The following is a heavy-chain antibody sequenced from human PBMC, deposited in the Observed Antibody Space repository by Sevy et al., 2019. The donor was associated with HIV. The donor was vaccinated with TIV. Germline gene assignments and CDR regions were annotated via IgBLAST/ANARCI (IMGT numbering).Heavy chain of an antibody. V-gene: IGHV3-33*01. CDR3: ARDPRMYGDYLLAYFDY. Sequence: GGSLRLSCAASGFTPSTYGMHWVSQAPGKGLEWVAVIGYDGSNKYYADSVRGRFTISRDNSKNTLFLQMDSLRGEDTAVYYCARDPRMYGDYLLAYFDYWGQGTLVTVSS. J-gene: IGHJ4*02. CDR2: IGYDGSNK. CDR1: GFTPSTYG. D-gene: IGHD2-8*01.